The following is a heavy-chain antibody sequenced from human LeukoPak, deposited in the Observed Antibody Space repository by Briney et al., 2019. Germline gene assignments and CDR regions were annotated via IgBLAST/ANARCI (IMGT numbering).Heavy chain of an antibody. V-gene: IGHV3-30-3*01. CDR1: GFTFSSYA. Sequence: PGGSLRLSCAASGFTFSSYAMHWVRQAPGKGLEWVAVISYDGSNKYYADSVKGRFTISRDNSKNTLYLQMDSLRAEDTAVYYCAAGREGAVTRILEYWGQGTLVTVSS. J-gene: IGHJ4*02. D-gene: IGHD4-17*01. CDR3: AAGREGAVTRILEY. CDR2: ISYDGSNK.